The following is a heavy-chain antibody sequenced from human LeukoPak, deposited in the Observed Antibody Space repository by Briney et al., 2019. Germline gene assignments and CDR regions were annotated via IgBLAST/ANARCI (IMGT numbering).Heavy chain of an antibody. Sequence: SETLSLTCAVSGYSISSGYYWGWIRQPPGKGLEWIGIIYHSGSTYYNPSLKSRVTISVDTSKNQFSLKLSSVTAADTAVYYCARGLIAAAVYFDYWGQGTLVTVSS. CDR2: IYHSGST. CDR1: GYSISSGYY. V-gene: IGHV4-38-2*01. J-gene: IGHJ4*02. CDR3: ARGLIAAAVYFDY. D-gene: IGHD6-13*01.